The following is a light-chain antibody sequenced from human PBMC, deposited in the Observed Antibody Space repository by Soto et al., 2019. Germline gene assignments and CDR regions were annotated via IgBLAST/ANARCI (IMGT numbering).Light chain of an antibody. CDR3: QQSYNIQALT. CDR2: GAA. V-gene: IGKV1-39*01. J-gene: IGKJ4*01. Sequence: DIQMTQSPSSLSASVGDRVAITCRASQNIRNYLNWYQQKPGKAPRVLIYGAASLQSGVPSRFSCSGSGTNFSLPINSLQPEDYATYYRQQSYNIQALTFGGETKVDIK. CDR1: QNIRNY.